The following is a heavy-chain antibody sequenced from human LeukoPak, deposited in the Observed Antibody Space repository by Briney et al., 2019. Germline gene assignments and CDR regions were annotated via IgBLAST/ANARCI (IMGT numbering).Heavy chain of an antibody. D-gene: IGHD3-10*01. CDR1: GYTFTGYY. CDR3: ARGQPRPVWFGGTPYYYYMDV. J-gene: IGHJ6*03. CDR2: ISAYNGNT. V-gene: IGHV1-18*04. Sequence: ASVKVSCKASGYTFTGYYMHWVRQAPGPGLERMGWISAYNGNTNYAQKLQGRVTMTTDTSTSTAYMELRSLRSDDTAVYYCARGQPRPVWFGGTPYYYYMDVWGKGTTVTISS.